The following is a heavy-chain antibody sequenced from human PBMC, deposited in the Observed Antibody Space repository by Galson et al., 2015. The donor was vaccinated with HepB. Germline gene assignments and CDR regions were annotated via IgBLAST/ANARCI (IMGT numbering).Heavy chain of an antibody. CDR1: GLTYSDSS. D-gene: IGHD3-16*01. J-gene: IGHJ3*02. V-gene: IGHV3-23*01. Sequence: SLRLSCAASGLTYSDSSMTWVRQAPGQGLGWVSVVSGSGVNTFYADSVKGRFTVSRDTSKNIFYLQMNSLRADDTALYHCAKGIWGFAMFDALDIWGQGTMVTVSS. CDR3: AKGIWGFAMFDALDI. CDR2: VSGSGVNT.